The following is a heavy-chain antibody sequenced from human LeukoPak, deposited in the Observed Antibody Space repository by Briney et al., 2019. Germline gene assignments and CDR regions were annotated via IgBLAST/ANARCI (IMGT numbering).Heavy chain of an antibody. D-gene: IGHD1-26*01. V-gene: IGHV4-4*07. CDR1: GGSLTTYY. CDR2: ISTSRTT. J-gene: IGHJ4*02. Sequence: SETLCLTCTVSGGSLTTYYWSWIRQSAGQGLDWIGHISTSRTTTNIPSLKSRVTMSVDTSKNQFSLKLTSVTAADTAVYYCAREATVVGASIIWGQGTLVTVSS. CDR3: AREATVVGASII.